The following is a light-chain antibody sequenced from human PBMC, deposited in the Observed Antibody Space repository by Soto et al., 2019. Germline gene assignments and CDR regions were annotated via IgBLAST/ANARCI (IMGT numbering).Light chain of an antibody. CDR2: DAS. V-gene: IGKV1-33*01. Sequence: DIQMTQSPSSLSASVGARVTITCQASQDISNYLNWYQQKPGKAPKLLIYDASNLETGVPSRFSGSGSGTDFTFTISSPQPEDIATYYCQQYDNLFTFGGGTKVEIK. CDR1: QDISNY. J-gene: IGKJ4*01. CDR3: QQYDNLFT.